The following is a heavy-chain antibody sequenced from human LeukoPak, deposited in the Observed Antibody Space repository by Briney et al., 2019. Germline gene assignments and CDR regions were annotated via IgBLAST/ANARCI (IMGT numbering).Heavy chain of an antibody. J-gene: IGHJ4*01. CDR2: IYYSGST. V-gene: IGHV4-4*02. CDR1: GGSISSDN. CDR3: AKSRLRFLEWPIDY. D-gene: IGHD3-3*01. Sequence: PSGTLSLTCSVSGGSISSDNWWSWVRQPPGKGLEWIGYIYYSGSTNYNPSLKSRVTISVDTSKNQFSLKLSSVTSADTAVYYCAKSRLRFLEWPIDYWGQGTLVTVSS.